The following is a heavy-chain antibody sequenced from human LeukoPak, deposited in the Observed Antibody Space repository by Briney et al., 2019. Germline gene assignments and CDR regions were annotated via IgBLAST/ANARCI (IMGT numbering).Heavy chain of an antibody. V-gene: IGHV3-33*01. D-gene: IGHD3-10*01. CDR3: ARSQYGSGSGQNDASDI. Sequence: GRSLRLSCEASGFIFSSYGMHWVRQAPGKGLEWVAVIWYDGSNKYHADSVKGRFTISRDDSKNTLYLQMNSLRVEDTAVYYCARSQYGSGSGQNDASDIWGQGTMVTVSS. CDR2: IWYDGSNK. J-gene: IGHJ3*02. CDR1: GFIFSSYG.